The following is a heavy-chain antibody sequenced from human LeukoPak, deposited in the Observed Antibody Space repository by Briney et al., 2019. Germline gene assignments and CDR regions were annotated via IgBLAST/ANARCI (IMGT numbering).Heavy chain of an antibody. CDR2: IYHTGTT. J-gene: IGHJ2*01. CDR3: TRGAYYYDEETQKPGWYFDL. V-gene: IGHV4-31*03. Sequence: SETLSLTCSLSGDSISNDDYYWSWIRQHPRKGLEWIGYIYHTGTTYSNASLKSRVTISVDTSKNQFSLKVNSVTAADTAVYYCTRGAYYYDEETQKPGWYFDLRGRGSLVTVSS. CDR1: GDSISNDDYY. D-gene: IGHD3-22*01.